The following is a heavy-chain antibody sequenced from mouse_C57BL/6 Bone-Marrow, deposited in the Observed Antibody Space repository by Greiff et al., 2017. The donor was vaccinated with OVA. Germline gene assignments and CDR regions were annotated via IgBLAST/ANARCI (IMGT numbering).Heavy chain of an antibody. Sequence: EVKLVESGGDLVKPGGSLKLSCAASGFTFSSYGMSWVRQTPDKRLEWVATISSGGSYTYYPDSVKGRFTISRDNAKNTLYLQMSSLQSEDEAMYYCARPSYYYGSIYDFDYWGQGTTLTVSS. V-gene: IGHV5-6*01. CDR3: ARPSYYYGSIYDFDY. CDR2: ISSGGSYT. D-gene: IGHD1-1*01. CDR1: GFTFSSYG. J-gene: IGHJ2*01.